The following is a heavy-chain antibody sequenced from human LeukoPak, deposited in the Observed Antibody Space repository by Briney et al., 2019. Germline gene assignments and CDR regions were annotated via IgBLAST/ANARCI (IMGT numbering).Heavy chain of an antibody. Sequence: QPGGSLRLSCAAPGFTFSSYAMSWVRQAPGKGLEWVSAISGSGGSTYYADSVKGRFTISRDNSKNTLYLQMNSLRAEDTAVYYCAKDSNRDGYNFHDAFDIWGQGTMVTVSS. CDR3: AKDSNRDGYNFHDAFDI. CDR2: ISGSGGST. J-gene: IGHJ3*02. D-gene: IGHD5-24*01. V-gene: IGHV3-23*01. CDR1: GFTFSSYA.